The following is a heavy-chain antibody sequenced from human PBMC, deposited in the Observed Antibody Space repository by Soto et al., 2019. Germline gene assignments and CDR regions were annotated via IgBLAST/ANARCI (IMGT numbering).Heavy chain of an antibody. J-gene: IGHJ4*02. V-gene: IGHV1-3*01. CDR2: INAGDDNT. Sequence: QVQLVQSGAEVKKPGASVKVSCKASGYTFTNYVMHWVRQAPGQRLEWMGSINAGDDNTKYSQKFQGRVTITTDTSASTAYIELSSLRSEDTAVYYCAIESGYPLDYWGQGTLVTVSS. CDR3: AIESGYPLDY. CDR1: GYTFTNYV. D-gene: IGHD3-22*01.